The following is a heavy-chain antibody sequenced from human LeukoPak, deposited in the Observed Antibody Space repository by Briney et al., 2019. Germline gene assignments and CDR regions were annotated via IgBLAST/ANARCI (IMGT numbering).Heavy chain of an antibody. J-gene: IGHJ6*02. Sequence: GGSLRLSCAASGFTFDDYAMHWVRQAPGKGLEWVSGISWNSGSIGYADSVKGRFTISRDNAKNSLYLQMNSLRAEDTALYYCAKGGDTLTTYGMDVWGQGTTVTVSS. V-gene: IGHV3-9*01. CDR1: GFTFDDYA. D-gene: IGHD3-9*01. CDR2: ISWNSGSI. CDR3: AKGGDTLTTYGMDV.